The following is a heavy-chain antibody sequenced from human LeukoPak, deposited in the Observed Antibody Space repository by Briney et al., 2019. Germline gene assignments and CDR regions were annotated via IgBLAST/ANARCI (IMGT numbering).Heavy chain of an antibody. CDR3: ARAYYDFWSGYRDLKDYYYYYMDV. Sequence: GGSLRLSCAASGFTFSSYAMHWVRQAPGKGLEWVAVISYDGSNKYYADSVKGRFTISRDNSKNTLYLQMNSLRAEDTAVYYCARAYYDFWSGYRDLKDYYYYYMDVWGKGTTVTVSS. CDR1: GFTFSSYA. CDR2: ISYDGSNK. D-gene: IGHD3-3*01. J-gene: IGHJ6*03. V-gene: IGHV3-30*04.